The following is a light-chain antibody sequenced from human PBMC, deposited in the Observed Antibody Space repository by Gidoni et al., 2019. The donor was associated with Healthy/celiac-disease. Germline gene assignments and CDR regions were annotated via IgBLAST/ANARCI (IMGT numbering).Light chain of an antibody. CDR3: QQYDTLPYT. V-gene: IGKV1-33*01. CDR1: QDISNF. CDR2: DAA. J-gene: IGKJ2*01. Sequence: RVTITCQASQDISNFLNWYQQKQGKAPKLLIYDAANLEKGIPSRFSGSGSGTDFTFTISSLQPEVIATYYCQQYDTLPYTFGQGTKLEIK.